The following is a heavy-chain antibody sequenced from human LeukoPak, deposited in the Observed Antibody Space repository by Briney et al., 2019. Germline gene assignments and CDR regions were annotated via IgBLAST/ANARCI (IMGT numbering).Heavy chain of an antibody. J-gene: IGHJ4*02. CDR2: IRYDGSNK. CDR1: GFTFSSYG. CDR3: AKDRSQYSGYPXYXXX. V-gene: IGHV3-30*02. D-gene: IGHD5-12*01. Sequence: SGGSLRLSCAASGFTFSSYGMHWVRQAPGKGLEWVAFIRYDGSNKYYADSVKGRFTISRDNSKNTLYLQMNSLRAEDTAVYYCAKDRSQYSGYPXYXXXWGQXTLXT.